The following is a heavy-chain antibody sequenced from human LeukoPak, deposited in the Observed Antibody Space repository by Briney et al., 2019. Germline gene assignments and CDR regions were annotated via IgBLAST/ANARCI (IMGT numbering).Heavy chain of an antibody. CDR1: GGSISSGGYY. CDR3: ARDIGSSWLVSGMDV. CDR2: IYYSGNT. J-gene: IGHJ6*02. V-gene: IGHV4-31*03. D-gene: IGHD6-13*01. Sequence: PSQTLSLTCTVSGGSISSGGYYWSWIRQHPGKGLEWIGYIYYSGNTYYNPSLKSRFTISVDTSKNQFSLKLSSVTAADTAVYYCARDIGSSWLVSGMDVWGQGTTVTVSS.